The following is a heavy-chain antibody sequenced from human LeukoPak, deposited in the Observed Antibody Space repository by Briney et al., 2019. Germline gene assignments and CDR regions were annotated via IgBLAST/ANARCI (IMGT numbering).Heavy chain of an antibody. CDR3: AKYRNYYDSSGRYFDY. Sequence: GGSLRLSCAASGFTVSSYYMTWVRQAPGKGLQWVSVIYSGDNTYYADSVKGRFTISRDNSKNTLYLQMNSLRAEDTAVYYCAKYRNYYDSSGRYFDYWGQGTLVTVSS. CDR1: GFTVSSYY. CDR2: IYSGDNT. D-gene: IGHD3-22*01. V-gene: IGHV3-53*01. J-gene: IGHJ4*02.